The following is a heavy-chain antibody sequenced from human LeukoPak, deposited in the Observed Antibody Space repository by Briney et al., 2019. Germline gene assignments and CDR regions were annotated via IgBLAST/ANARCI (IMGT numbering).Heavy chain of an antibody. V-gene: IGHV1-2*04. CDR2: INPNSGAT. D-gene: IGHD2-2*01. Sequence: ASVKVSCKASGYTFTGYYVHWVRQAPGQGLEWMGWINPNSGATNYAQKFQGWVTMTRDTSISTAYMELSRLRSDDTAMYYCAGGHCSSTSCPPIFRYYYYYGMDVWGKGTTVTVSS. CDR1: GYTFTGYY. J-gene: IGHJ6*04. CDR3: AGGHCSSTSCPPIFRYYYYYGMDV.